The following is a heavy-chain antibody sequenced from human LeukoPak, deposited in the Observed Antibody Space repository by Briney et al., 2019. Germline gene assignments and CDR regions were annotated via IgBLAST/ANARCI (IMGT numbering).Heavy chain of an antibody. CDR2: ISSSSSTI. D-gene: IGHD3-22*01. Sequence: GGSLRLSCAASGFTFSSYSMNWVRQAPGKGLEWVSYISSSSSTIYYADSVKGRFTISRDNAKNSLYLQMNSLRAEDTAVYYCASHDSSGYSVGAAFDIWGQGTMVTVSS. CDR1: GFTFSSYS. J-gene: IGHJ3*02. CDR3: ASHDSSGYSVGAAFDI. V-gene: IGHV3-48*01.